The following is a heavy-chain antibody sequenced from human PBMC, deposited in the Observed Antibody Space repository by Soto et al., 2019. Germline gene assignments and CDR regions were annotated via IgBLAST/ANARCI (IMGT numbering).Heavy chain of an antibody. CDR1: GFTFSSYS. D-gene: IGHD3-10*01. CDR3: ARERYGSGSHGDYYMDV. V-gene: IGHV3-21*01. Sequence: GGSLRLSCAASGFTFSSYSMNWVRQAPGKGLEWVSSISSSSSYIYYADSVKGRFTISRDNAKNSLYLQMNSLRAEDTAVYYCARERYGSGSHGDYYMDVWGKGTTVTVSS. J-gene: IGHJ6*03. CDR2: ISSSSSYI.